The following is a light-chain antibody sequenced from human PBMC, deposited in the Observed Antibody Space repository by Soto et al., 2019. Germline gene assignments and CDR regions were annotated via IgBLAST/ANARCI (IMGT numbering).Light chain of an antibody. J-gene: IGLJ3*02. Sequence: QSVLTQPASVSGSPGQSITISCTGTNSDIGTYIYVSWYQQHPGKAPKLLIYDVSNRPAGVSNRFSGSKSGNTASLTISGLQVREETDYYFSSYTAGTRKFGGGTKLAGL. CDR3: SSYTAGTRK. CDR1: NSDIGTYIY. CDR2: DVS. V-gene: IGLV2-14*01.